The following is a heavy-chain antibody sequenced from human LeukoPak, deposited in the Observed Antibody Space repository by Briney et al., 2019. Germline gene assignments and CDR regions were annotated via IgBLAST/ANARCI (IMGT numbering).Heavy chain of an antibody. CDR1: RFTFSSYA. CDR2: ISYDGSNK. CDR3: ARDLGEFGGYSYGQYFYYGMDV. V-gene: IGHV3-30*09. Sequence: PGGSLRLSCAASRFTFSSYAMYWVRQAPGKGLEWVAVISYDGSNKDYADSVKGRFAISRDNSKNTLYVQMNSLRAEDTAVYYCARDLGEFGGYSYGQYFYYGMDVWGQGTTVTVSS. D-gene: IGHD5-18*01. J-gene: IGHJ6*02.